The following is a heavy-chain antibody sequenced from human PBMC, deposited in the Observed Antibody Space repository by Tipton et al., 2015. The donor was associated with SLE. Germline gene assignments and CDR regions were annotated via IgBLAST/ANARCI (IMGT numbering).Heavy chain of an antibody. Sequence: SLRLSCAASGFTFSSYWMSWVRQAPGKGLEWVANIKQDGSEKYYVDSVKGRFTISRDNAKNSLYLQMNSLRAEDTAVYYCASGSGSYENYFDYWGQGPLVTVSS. J-gene: IGHJ4*02. CDR1: GFTFSSYW. D-gene: IGHD1-26*01. CDR3: ASGSGSYENYFDY. CDR2: IKQDGSEK. V-gene: IGHV3-7*01.